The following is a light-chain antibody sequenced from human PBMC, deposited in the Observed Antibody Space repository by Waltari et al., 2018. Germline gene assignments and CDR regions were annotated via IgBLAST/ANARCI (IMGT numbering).Light chain of an antibody. CDR1: QSIPKY. CDR2: PAS. Sequence: EIELTQSPGTLSLSPGERATLPCRASQSIPKYLAWYQQKPGQAPRLLIYPASRRAAGIPDRFSGSGSGTDFSLTISRLEPEDFAVYYCQHYESLPVTFGQGTKVEIK. CDR3: QHYESLPVT. V-gene: IGKV3-20*01. J-gene: IGKJ1*01.